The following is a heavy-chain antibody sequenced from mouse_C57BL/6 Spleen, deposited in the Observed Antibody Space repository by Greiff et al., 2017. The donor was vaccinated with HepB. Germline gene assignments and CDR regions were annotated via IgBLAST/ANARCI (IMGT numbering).Heavy chain of an antibody. CDR1: GYAFSSSW. CDR2: IYPGDGDT. Sequence: VKLQESGPELVKPGASVKISCKASGYAFSSSWMNWVKQRPGKGLEWIGRIYPGDGDTNYNGKFKGKATLTADKSSSTAYMQLSSLTSEDSAVYFCARGITTSYYFDYWGQGTTLTVSS. CDR3: ARGITTSYYFDY. V-gene: IGHV1-82*01. J-gene: IGHJ2*01. D-gene: IGHD1-1*01.